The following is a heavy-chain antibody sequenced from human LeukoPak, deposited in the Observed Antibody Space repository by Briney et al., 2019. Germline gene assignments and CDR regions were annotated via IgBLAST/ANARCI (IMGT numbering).Heavy chain of an antibody. Sequence: GESLRLSCAASGFTFSSYGMSWVRQAPGKGLEWISAISGRDTKTYYADSVKGRFTISRDNSKDTLYLEMNNLRAEDTALYYCAKRVAYASGYYWDYWGQGTLVTVSS. J-gene: IGHJ4*02. CDR3: AKRVAYASGYYWDY. V-gene: IGHV3-23*01. CDR1: GFTFSSYG. D-gene: IGHD6-19*01. CDR2: ISGRDTKT.